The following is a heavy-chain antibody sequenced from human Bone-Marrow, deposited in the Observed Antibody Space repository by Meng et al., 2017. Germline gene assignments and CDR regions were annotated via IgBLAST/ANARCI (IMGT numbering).Heavy chain of an antibody. V-gene: IGHV1-69*01. J-gene: IGHJ2*01. D-gene: IGHD1-1*01. CDR3: ARTNWEDWYFDL. Sequence: GRLVQVGDEVKKPGSSVKVSCKASGGTFSSYAISWVRQAPGQGLEWMRGIIPIFGTANYAQKFQGRVTITADESTSTAYMELSSLRSEDTAVYYCARTNWEDWYFDLWGRGTLVTVSS. CDR1: GGTFSSYA. CDR2: IIPIFGTA.